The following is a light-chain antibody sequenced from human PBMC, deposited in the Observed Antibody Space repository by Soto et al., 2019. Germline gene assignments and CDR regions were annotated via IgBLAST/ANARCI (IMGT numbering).Light chain of an antibody. Sequence: EIVLTQSPGTPSLSPGERATLSCRASLSVSSSYLGWYQQKPGQAPRLLIFGASSRATCIPDRFSGSGSGTDFTLTIRRLEPEDFAVYYCQQYGSSPKTFGQGTKV. J-gene: IGKJ1*01. CDR2: GAS. V-gene: IGKV3-20*01. CDR1: LSVSSSY. CDR3: QQYGSSPKT.